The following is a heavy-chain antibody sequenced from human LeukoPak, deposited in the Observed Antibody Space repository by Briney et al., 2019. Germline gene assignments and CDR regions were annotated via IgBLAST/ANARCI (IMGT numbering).Heavy chain of an antibody. CDR3: TKSSNYYYYYCMDV. Sequence: GGSLRLSCTASGFSFGDYAMSWFRQAPGKGLEWVGLIRGKAYGATTEYAASVKGRFTISRDDSKSIAYLQMNSLKTEDTAVYYCTKSSNYYYYYCMDVWGKGTTVTVSS. V-gene: IGHV3-49*03. J-gene: IGHJ6*03. CDR2: IRGKAYGATT. CDR1: GFSFGDYA.